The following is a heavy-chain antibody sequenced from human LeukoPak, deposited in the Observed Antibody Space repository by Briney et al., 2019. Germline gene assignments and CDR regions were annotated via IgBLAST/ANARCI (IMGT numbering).Heavy chain of an antibody. CDR3: ARDSGFGEWELQNWYFDL. CDR2: VIPIFGTA. V-gene: IGHV1-69*06. CDR1: WGTFSSSS. D-gene: IGHD1-26*01. J-gene: IGHJ2*01. Sequence: GAPVKGSCKGSWGTFSSSSISWGRQAPGQRGWWVGGVIPIFGTANYAQKFQGRVTITADKSTSTAYMELSSLRSEDTAVYYCARDSGFGEWELQNWYFDLWGRGTLVTVSS.